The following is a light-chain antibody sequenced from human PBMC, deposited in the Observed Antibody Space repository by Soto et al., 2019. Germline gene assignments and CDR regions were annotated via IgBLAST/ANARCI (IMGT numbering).Light chain of an antibody. CDR3: QHYNIYSEA. Sequence: DIQMTQSPSTLSGSVGDRVTITCRASQTISSWLAWYQQKPGKAPKLLIYKASTLKSGVPSRFSGSGSGTEFTLTISSLQPDDFATYYCQHYNIYSEAFGQGPKVEL. CDR2: KAS. J-gene: IGKJ1*01. CDR1: QTISSW. V-gene: IGKV1-5*03.